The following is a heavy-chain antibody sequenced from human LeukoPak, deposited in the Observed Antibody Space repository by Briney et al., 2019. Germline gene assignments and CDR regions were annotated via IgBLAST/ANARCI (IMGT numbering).Heavy chain of an antibody. CDR1: GFTFSSYA. D-gene: IGHD3-22*01. J-gene: IGHJ3*02. CDR3: AKETYFNDSSGYYWSAFDI. V-gene: IGHV3-23*01. Sequence: PGGSLRLSCAASGFTFSSYAMSWVRQAPGKGLEWVSAISGSGGSTYYADSVKGRFTISRDNSKNTLYLQMNSLRAEDTAVYYCAKETYFNDSSGYYWSAFDIWGQGTMVTVSS. CDR2: ISGSGGST.